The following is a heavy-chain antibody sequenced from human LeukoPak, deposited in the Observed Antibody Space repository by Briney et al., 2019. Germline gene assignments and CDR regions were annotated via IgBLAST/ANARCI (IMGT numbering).Heavy chain of an antibody. CDR1: GYTFTSYY. CDR2: INPSGGST. D-gene: IGHD3-22*01. Sequence: GASVKVSCKASGYTFTSYYMHWVRQAPGQGLEWMGIINPSGGSTSYAQKFQGRVTMTRDMSTSTVYMELSSLRSEDTAVYYCARGDGDSSGWHADQNWFDPWGQGTLVTVSS. J-gene: IGHJ5*02. CDR3: ARGDGDSSGWHADQNWFDP. V-gene: IGHV1-46*01.